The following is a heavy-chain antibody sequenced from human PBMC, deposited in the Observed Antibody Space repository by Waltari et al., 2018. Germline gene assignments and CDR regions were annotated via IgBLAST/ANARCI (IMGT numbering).Heavy chain of an antibody. V-gene: IGHV3-23*01. CDR2: ISGSGGST. CDR1: GFTFSSYA. CDR3: AKEPDMYYYYYMDV. Sequence: EVQLLESGGGLVQPGGSLRLSCAASGFTFSSYAMSWVRQAPGKGLEWVPAISGSGGSTYYSDSVKGRFTISRDNSKNTRYLQMNSLRAEDTAVYYCAKEPDMYYYYYMDVWGKGTTVTVSS. D-gene: IGHD3-9*01. J-gene: IGHJ6*03.